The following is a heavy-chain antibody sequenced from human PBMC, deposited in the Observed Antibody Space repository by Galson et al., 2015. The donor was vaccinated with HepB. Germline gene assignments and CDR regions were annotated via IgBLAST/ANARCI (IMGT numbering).Heavy chain of an antibody. Sequence: SLRLSCAASEFTFSDYWMSWVRQAPGKGLEWVAQVKYDGSAKYYVGSAKGRFTISRDNAKNSLYLQMNSLRAEDTAVYYCARDVVPRGIHYVGMDVWGQGTTVTVS. J-gene: IGHJ6*02. CDR2: VKYDGSAK. V-gene: IGHV3-7*01. CDR1: EFTFSDYW. CDR3: ARDVVPRGIHYVGMDV. D-gene: IGHD2-21*01.